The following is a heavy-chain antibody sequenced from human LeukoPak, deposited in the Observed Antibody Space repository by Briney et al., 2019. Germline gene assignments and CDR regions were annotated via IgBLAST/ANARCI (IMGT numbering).Heavy chain of an antibody. CDR2: ISGSGTTK. V-gene: IGHV3-48*01. Sequence: GGSLRLSCVVSGLTFSSHSMNWVRQAPGEPLEWLSHISGSGTTKYYADSVKGRFTISRDNGKNSLYLQMNSLRVEDTAVYYCAKDPWSGGSFGDYWGQGTLVTVSS. CDR1: GLTFSSHS. CDR3: AKDPWSGGSFGDY. J-gene: IGHJ4*02. D-gene: IGHD2-15*01.